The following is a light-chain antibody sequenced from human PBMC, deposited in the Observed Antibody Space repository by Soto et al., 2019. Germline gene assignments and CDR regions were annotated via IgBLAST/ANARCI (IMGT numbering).Light chain of an antibody. J-gene: IGKJ2*01. CDR3: IQNLHWPYT. CDR1: QSLVNSDGNTF. V-gene: IGKV2-30*01. Sequence: DVVMAQSPLSLSVTLGQPASISCRSSQSLVNSDGNTFLNWFQQRPGESPRRLIYKVSNRDSGVPDRFSGSGSVNDFTLKISRVEAEDVGVYYCIQNLHWPYTAGQGTKLEI. CDR2: KVS.